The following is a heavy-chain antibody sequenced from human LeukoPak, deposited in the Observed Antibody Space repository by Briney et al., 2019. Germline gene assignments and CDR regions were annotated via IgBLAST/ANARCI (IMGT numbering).Heavy chain of an antibody. CDR3: ANGYCSSTSCFPFDY. CDR2: ISYDGSNK. CDR1: GFTFSGYG. D-gene: IGHD2-2*01. J-gene: IGHJ4*02. V-gene: IGHV3-30*18. Sequence: SGRSLRLSCAASGFTFSGYGMHWVRQAPGKGLEWVAVISYDGSNKYYADSVKGRFTISRDNSKNTLYLQMNSLRAEDTAVYYCANGYCSSTSCFPFDYRGQGTLVTVSS.